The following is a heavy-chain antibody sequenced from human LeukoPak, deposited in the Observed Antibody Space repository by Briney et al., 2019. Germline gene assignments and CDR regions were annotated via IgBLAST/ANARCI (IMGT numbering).Heavy chain of an antibody. D-gene: IGHD6-13*01. Sequence: SETLSLTCTVSGGSISSSSYSWGWIRQPPGKGLEWIGEINHSGSTNYNPSLKSRVTISVDTSKNQFSLKLSSVTAADTAVYYCASYPSSSSWSSYYFDYWGQGTLVTVSS. V-gene: IGHV4-39*07. CDR3: ASYPSSSSWSSYYFDY. J-gene: IGHJ4*02. CDR1: GGSISSSSYS. CDR2: INHSGST.